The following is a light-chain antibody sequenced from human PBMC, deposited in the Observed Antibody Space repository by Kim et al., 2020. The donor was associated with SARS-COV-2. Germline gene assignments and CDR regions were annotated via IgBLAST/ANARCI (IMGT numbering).Light chain of an antibody. Sequence: LGPTVRITCQGDSLRRYYASWYQQKPGQAPVLVIYGKNNRPSGIPDRFSGSSSGNTASLTITGAQAEDEADYYCNSRDSSGNHHYVFGTGTKVTVL. V-gene: IGLV3-19*01. J-gene: IGLJ1*01. CDR3: NSRDSSGNHHYV. CDR1: SLRRYY. CDR2: GKN.